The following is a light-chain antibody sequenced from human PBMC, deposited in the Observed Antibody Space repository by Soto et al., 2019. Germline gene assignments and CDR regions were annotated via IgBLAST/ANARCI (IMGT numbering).Light chain of an antibody. J-gene: IGLJ3*02. CDR1: RSNIGDHF. CDR2: DSD. CDR3: GTWDSRLRANV. Sequence: QSVLTQPPSVSAAPGQKVTISFSGSRSNIGDHFVSWYQQLPGTAPRLLVYDSDKRPSGIPDRFSGSKSDTSATLAITGLQTGDEADYYCGTWDSRLRANVFGGGTK. V-gene: IGLV1-51*01.